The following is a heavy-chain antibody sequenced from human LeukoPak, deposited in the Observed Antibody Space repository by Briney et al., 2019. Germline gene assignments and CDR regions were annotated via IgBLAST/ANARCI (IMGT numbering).Heavy chain of an antibody. CDR2: ISYDGSNK. V-gene: IGHV3-30*04. CDR1: GFTFSSYA. J-gene: IGHJ4*02. Sequence: PGRSLRLSCAASGFTFSSYAMHWVRQAPGKGLEWVAVISYDGSNKYYADSVKGRFTISRDNSKNTLYLQMNSLRAEDTAVYYCARERTAAGTFDYWGQGILVTVSS. CDR3: ARERTAAGTFDY. D-gene: IGHD6-13*01.